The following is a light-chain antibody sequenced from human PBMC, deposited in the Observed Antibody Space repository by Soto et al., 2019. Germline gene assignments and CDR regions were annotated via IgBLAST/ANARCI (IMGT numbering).Light chain of an antibody. CDR2: GAS. Sequence: EIVLTQSPGTLSLSPGERATLSCRASQSVSSSYLAWYQQKPGQAPRLLIYGASSRATGIPDRFSGSGSGTDFTLTIIRLEPEDFAVYYWQQYGSSPRTFGQGTKLEIK. CDR1: QSVSSSY. CDR3: QQYGSSPRT. V-gene: IGKV3-20*01. J-gene: IGKJ2*01.